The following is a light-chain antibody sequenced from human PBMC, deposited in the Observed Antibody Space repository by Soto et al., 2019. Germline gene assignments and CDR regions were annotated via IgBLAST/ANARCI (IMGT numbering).Light chain of an antibody. CDR2: WAS. Sequence: DIAMTQSPDSLAVSLGERATINCKSSQSVLYSSNNKNYLAWYQQKAGQPPKLLIYWASTRESGVPDRFSGSGSGTDFTLTISSLQAEDVAVYYCQQHYNTPWTCGQGTKGDIK. CDR1: QSVLYSSNNKNY. V-gene: IGKV4-1*01. CDR3: QQHYNTPWT. J-gene: IGKJ1*01.